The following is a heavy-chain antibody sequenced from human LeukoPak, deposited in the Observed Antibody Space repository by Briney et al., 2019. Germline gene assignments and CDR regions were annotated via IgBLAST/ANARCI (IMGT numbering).Heavy chain of an antibody. J-gene: IGHJ4*02. CDR3: VKDLEEQLVRGFDY. V-gene: IGHV3-64D*06. CDR2: ISSNGGST. Sequence: GVSLRLSYSASGFTFSSYAMHWVRQAPGKGLEYVSAISSNGGSTYYADSVKGRFTISRDNSKNTLYLQMSSLRAEDTAVYYCVKDLEEQLVRGFDYWGQGTLVTVSS. D-gene: IGHD6-13*01. CDR1: GFTFSSYA.